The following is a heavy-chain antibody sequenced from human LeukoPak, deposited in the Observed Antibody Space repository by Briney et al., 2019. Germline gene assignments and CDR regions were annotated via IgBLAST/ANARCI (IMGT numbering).Heavy chain of an antibody. CDR1: GYIYTGYH. Sequence: ASVKVSCKASGYIYTGYHLHWVRQAPGQGLEWMGRINPYSGGTNSAQKFQGRVTMTRDTSISTAYMELSSLRSGDTAVYYCARMSYCGGDCSSKYFYGLDVWGQGTTVTVSS. CDR2: INPYSGGT. D-gene: IGHD2-21*02. V-gene: IGHV1-2*06. J-gene: IGHJ6*02. CDR3: ARMSYCGGDCSSKYFYGLDV.